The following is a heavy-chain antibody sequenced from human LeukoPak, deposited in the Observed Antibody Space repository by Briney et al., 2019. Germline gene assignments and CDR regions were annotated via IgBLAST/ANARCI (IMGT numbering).Heavy chain of an antibody. V-gene: IGHV3-23*01. D-gene: IGHD3-10*01. Sequence: PGGSLRLSCAASGFTFSSYAMSWVRQAAGKGLEWVSAISGSGGSTYYADSVKGRFTISRDNSKNTLYLQMNSLRAEDTAVYYCAKVRITMVQGADYMDVWGKGTTVTVSS. CDR1: GFTFSSYA. J-gene: IGHJ6*03. CDR2: ISGSGGST. CDR3: AKVRITMVQGADYMDV.